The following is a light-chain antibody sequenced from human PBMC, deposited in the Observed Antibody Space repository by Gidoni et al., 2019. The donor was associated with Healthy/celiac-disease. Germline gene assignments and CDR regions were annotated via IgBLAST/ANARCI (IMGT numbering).Light chain of an antibody. Sequence: SYELPQPPSVSVSPGQTARITCSGDALPKQYSYWYQQKPGQAPVLVIYKDSERPSGIPERFSGSSSGKTVTLTISGVQAEDEADYYCQSADSSGTYWVFGGGTKLTVL. J-gene: IGLJ3*02. V-gene: IGLV3-25*03. CDR2: KDS. CDR1: ALPKQY. CDR3: QSADSSGTYWV.